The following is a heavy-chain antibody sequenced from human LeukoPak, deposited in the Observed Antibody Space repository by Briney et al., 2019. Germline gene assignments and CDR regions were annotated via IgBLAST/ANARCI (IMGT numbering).Heavy chain of an antibody. J-gene: IGHJ4*02. Sequence: PSETLSLTCAVYGGSSSGYYWSWIRQPPGKGLEWIGEINHSGSTNYNPSLKSRVTISVDTSKNQFSLKLSSVTAADTAVYYCARSYYYDSSAYWGQGTLVTVSS. V-gene: IGHV4-34*01. D-gene: IGHD3-22*01. CDR3: ARSYYYDSSAY. CDR1: GGSSSGYY. CDR2: INHSGST.